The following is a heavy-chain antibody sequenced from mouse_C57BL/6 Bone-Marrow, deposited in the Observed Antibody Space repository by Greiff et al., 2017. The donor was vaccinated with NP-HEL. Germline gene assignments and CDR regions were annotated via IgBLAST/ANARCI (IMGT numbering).Heavy chain of an antibody. CDR1: GFSFNTYA. Sequence: EVHLVESGGGLVQPKGSLKLSCAASGFSFNTYAMNWVRQAPGKGLEWVARIRSKSNNYATYYADSVKDRFTISRDDSESMLYLQMNNLKTEDTAMYYCVRPYYNYAMDYWGQGTSVTVSS. V-gene: IGHV10-1*01. CDR2: IRSKSNNYAT. D-gene: IGHD2-12*01. J-gene: IGHJ4*01. CDR3: VRPYYNYAMDY.